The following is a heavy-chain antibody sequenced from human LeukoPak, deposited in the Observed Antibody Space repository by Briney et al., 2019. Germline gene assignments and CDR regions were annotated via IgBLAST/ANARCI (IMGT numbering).Heavy chain of an antibody. Sequence: SDTLSLMCAVEGGSFSGYYWSWIRQPPGKGLEWIGEVNHSGSTNYKPSLKSQVTISVDTSKNQFSLKLSSVNAADTAVYYCARDQDSWKDGGVDYWGQGTLVTVSS. CDR3: ARDQDSWKDGGVDY. CDR2: VNHSGST. CDR1: GGSFSGYY. V-gene: IGHV4-34*01. J-gene: IGHJ4*02. D-gene: IGHD1-1*01.